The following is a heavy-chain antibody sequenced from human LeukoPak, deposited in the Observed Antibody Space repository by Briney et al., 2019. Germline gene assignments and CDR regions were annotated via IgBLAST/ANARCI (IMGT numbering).Heavy chain of an antibody. CDR1: GFTFSSYG. J-gene: IGHJ3*02. D-gene: IGHD4-17*01. CDR3: AKAASGDFDAFDI. Sequence: GGSLRLSCAASGFTFSSYGMHWVRQAPGKGLEWVAFIRYDGSNKYYADSVKGRFTISRDNSKNTLYLQMNSLRAEDMALYYCAKAASGDFDAFDIWGQGTMVTVSS. V-gene: IGHV3-30*02. CDR2: IRYDGSNK.